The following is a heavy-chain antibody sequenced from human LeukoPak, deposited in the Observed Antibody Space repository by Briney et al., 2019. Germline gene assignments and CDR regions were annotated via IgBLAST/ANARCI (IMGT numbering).Heavy chain of an antibody. V-gene: IGHV3-53*01. J-gene: IGHJ4*02. CDR1: GFTVSSNY. D-gene: IGHD3-16*01. Sequence: PGGSLRLSCAASGFTVSSNYMSWVRQAPGKGLEWVSVIYSGGSTYYSDSVKGRFTISRDNSKNTLYLQMNSLRAEDTAVYYCASGIISGLINYWGQGTLVTVSS. CDR2: IYSGGST. CDR3: ASGIISGLINY.